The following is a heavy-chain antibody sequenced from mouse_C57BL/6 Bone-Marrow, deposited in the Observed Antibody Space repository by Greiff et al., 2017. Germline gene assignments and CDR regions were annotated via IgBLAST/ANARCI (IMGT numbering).Heavy chain of an antibody. V-gene: IGHV1-4*01. Sequence: QVQLQQSGAELARPGASVKMSCKASGYTFTSYSMHWVKQRPGQGLEWIGYINPSSGYTKYNQKFKDKATLTADKSSSTAYMQRSSRTSEDSAVYYCARVWYVDVWGTGTTVTVSA. J-gene: IGHJ1*03. CDR1: GYTFTSYS. CDR3: ARVWYVDV. CDR2: INPSSGYT.